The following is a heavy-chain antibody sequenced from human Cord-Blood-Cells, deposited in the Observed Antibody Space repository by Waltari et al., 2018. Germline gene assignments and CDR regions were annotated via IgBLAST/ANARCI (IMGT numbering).Heavy chain of an antibody. J-gene: IGHJ2*01. Sequence: QITLKESGPTLVKPTQTLTLTCTFPGFPLSTSGVGVGWIRQPTGKALEWLALIYWNDDKYYSPSLKSRLTITKDTSKNQVVLTMTNMDPVDTATYYCAHSRAIFGVVPLQYHWYFDLWGRGTLVTVSS. D-gene: IGHD3-3*01. CDR3: AHSRAIFGVVPLQYHWYFDL. V-gene: IGHV2-5*01. CDR1: GFPLSTSGVG. CDR2: IYWNDDK.